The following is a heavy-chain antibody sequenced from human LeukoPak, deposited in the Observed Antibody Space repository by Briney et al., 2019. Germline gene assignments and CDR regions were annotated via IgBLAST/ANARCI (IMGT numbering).Heavy chain of an antibody. CDR2: INDSGTT. CDR3: ARIYGDYIVY. J-gene: IGHJ4*02. D-gene: IGHD4-17*01. CDR1: GGSFRGYR. Sequence: SETLSLTCAVYGGSFRGYRWGWIRQSPGKGLEWIGEINDSGTTNYNPSLKSRVTISEDTSKNQFSLKLNSVTAADMAVYYCARIYGDYIVYWGQGTRVTVSP. V-gene: IGHV4-34*01.